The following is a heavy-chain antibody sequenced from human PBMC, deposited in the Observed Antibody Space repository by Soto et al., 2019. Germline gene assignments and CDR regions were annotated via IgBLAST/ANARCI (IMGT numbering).Heavy chain of an antibody. Sequence: QVQLVQSGAEVKKPGASVKVSCKASGYTFTSYYMHWVRQAPGQGLEWMGIINPSGGSTSYAQKFQGRVTMTRDTSTSTVYMELSSLRSEDTAVYYSARRGRQDDWFDPWGQGTLVTVSS. CDR1: GYTFTSYY. V-gene: IGHV1-46*01. J-gene: IGHJ5*02. CDR2: INPSGGST. CDR3: ARRGRQDDWFDP. D-gene: IGHD3-10*01.